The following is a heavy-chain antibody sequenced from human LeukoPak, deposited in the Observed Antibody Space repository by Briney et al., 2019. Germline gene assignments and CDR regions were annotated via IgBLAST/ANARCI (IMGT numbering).Heavy chain of an antibody. CDR3: ARGANPYHFYGMDV. CDR2: ISYDGSNK. Sequence: PGGSLGLSCAASGFTFSSYAMHWVRQAPGKGLEWVAVISYDGSNKYYADSVKGRFTISGDNARNSLYLQMNSLRAEDTAVYYCARGANPYHFYGMDVWGQGTTVTVSS. V-gene: IGHV3-30-3*01. J-gene: IGHJ6*02. CDR1: GFTFSSYA.